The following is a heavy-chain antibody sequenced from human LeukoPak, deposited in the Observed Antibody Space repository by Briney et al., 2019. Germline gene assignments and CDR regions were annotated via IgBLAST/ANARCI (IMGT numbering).Heavy chain of an antibody. CDR2: IYTSGST. CDR3: ATDILTGYYLH. CDR1: GGSISSGSYY. J-gene: IGHJ4*02. V-gene: IGHV4-61*02. Sequence: SQTLSLTCTVSGGSISSGSYYWSWIRQPAGKGLGWIGRIYTSGSTNYNPSLKSRVTISVDTSKNQFSLKLSSVTAADTAVYYCATDILTGYYLHWGQGTLVTVSS. D-gene: IGHD3-9*01.